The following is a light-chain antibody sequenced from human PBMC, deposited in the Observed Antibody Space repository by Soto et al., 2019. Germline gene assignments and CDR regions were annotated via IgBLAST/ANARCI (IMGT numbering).Light chain of an antibody. J-gene: IGKJ2*01. CDR3: MQGRLPYT. V-gene: IGKV2-30*01. CDR2: KVP. Sequence: VMTQSPLSLPVTLGQPASTSCRSSKSLVESDVDINVSWFQQRLGQSPRRLIYKVPNRDPGVTNRVSGSGSGTDFTLGTSRVEAGDLALYYCMQGRLPYTLGPGTRLEIK. CDR1: KSLVESDVDIN.